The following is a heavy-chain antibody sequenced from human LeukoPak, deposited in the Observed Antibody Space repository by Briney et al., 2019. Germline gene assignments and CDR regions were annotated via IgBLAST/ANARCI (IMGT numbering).Heavy chain of an antibody. Sequence: SETLSLTCIVSGGSISSSYWSWIRQSPGKGLEWIGYVHYAESSYYNPSLKSRVTLSVDTSKNQFSQRLSSVTAADTAVYYCAGYGSRSPYKAFDYWGQGTLVTVSS. CDR2: VHYAESS. D-gene: IGHD3-10*01. CDR3: AGYGSRSPYKAFDY. J-gene: IGHJ4*02. CDR1: GGSISSSY. V-gene: IGHV4-59*01.